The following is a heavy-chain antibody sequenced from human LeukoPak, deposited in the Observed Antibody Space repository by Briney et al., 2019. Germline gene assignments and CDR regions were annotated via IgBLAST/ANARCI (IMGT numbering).Heavy chain of an antibody. CDR3: ARDRPHPGYDYGGNPRETFDY. J-gene: IGHJ4*02. Sequence: GGSLRLSCAASGFTFSSYGMHWVRQAPGKGLEWVAVIWYDGSNKYYADSVKGRFTISRDNSKNTLYLQMNSLRAEDTAVYYCARDRPHPGYDYGGNPRETFDYWGQGTLVTVSS. D-gene: IGHD4-23*01. V-gene: IGHV3-33*01. CDR2: IWYDGSNK. CDR1: GFTFSSYG.